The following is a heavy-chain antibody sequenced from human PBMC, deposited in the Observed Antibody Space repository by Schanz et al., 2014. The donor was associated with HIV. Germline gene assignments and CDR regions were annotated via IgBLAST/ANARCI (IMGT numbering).Heavy chain of an antibody. CDR3: ARGPDYSSASYKFDY. Sequence: QVQLVQSGAEVKKPGASVRVSCKASGYTFVSYDINWIRQAPRQGPQWMGWVNPDSGNTGYEQKFQGRVTMSRNVPKNTAYMELRGLTSEDTAVYFCARGPDYSSASYKFDYWGQGTPVSVYS. CDR2: VNPDSGNT. D-gene: IGHD4-4*01. V-gene: IGHV1-8*01. J-gene: IGHJ4*02. CDR1: GYTFVSYD.